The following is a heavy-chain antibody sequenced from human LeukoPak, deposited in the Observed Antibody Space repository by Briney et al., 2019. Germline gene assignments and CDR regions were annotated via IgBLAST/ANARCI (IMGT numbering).Heavy chain of an antibody. CDR1: GGSISSSSYY. CDR3: ARDSQYSTTVEWFDP. CDR2: IYYSGST. D-gene: IGHD4-23*01. Sequence: SETLSLTCTVSGGSISSSSYYWGWIRQPPGKGLEWIGTIYYSGSTYYNPSPQSRVTISADTPKNQFSLKLSSVTAVDTAVYYCARDSQYSTTVEWFDPWGQGTLVTVSS. J-gene: IGHJ5*02. V-gene: IGHV4-39*02.